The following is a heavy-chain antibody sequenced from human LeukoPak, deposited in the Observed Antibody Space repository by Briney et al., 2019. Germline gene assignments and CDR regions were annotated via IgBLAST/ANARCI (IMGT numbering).Heavy chain of an antibody. CDR1: GGSISSSSYY. D-gene: IGHD1-26*01. CDR2: IDYSAST. V-gene: IGHV4-61*01. J-gene: IGHJ3*02. CDR3: ARDSRRELLHAFDI. Sequence: SETLSLTCSVSGGSISSSSYYWSWIRQPPGKGLEWIAYIDYSASTNYNPSLKSRVTISVDTSKNQFSLKLSSVTAADTAVYYCARDSRRELLHAFDIWGQGTMVTVSS.